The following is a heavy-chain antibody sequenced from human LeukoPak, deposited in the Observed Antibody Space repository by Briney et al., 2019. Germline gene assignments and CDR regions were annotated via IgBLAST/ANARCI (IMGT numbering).Heavy chain of an antibody. Sequence: PGGSLRLSCTASGFTFGDYAMSWIRQAPGKGLVWVSHINSDGSWTSYADSVKGRFTIPKDNAKNTVYLQMISLRAEDTAVYYCVSFYETYWGRGTLVTVSS. CDR1: GFTFGDYA. V-gene: IGHV3-74*01. CDR2: INSDGSWT. CDR3: VSFYETY. D-gene: IGHD2/OR15-2a*01. J-gene: IGHJ4*02.